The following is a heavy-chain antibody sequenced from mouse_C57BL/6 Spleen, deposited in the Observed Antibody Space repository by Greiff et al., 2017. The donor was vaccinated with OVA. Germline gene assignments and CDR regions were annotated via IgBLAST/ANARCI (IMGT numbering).Heavy chain of an antibody. CDR1: GFTFSDYY. V-gene: IGHV5-16*01. J-gene: IGHJ2*01. D-gene: IGHD3-1*01. CDR2: INYDGSST. Sequence: EVKLVESEGGLVQPGSSMKLSCTASGFTFSDYYMAWVRQVPEKGLEWVANINYDGSSTYYLDSLKSRFIISRDNAKNILYLQMSSLKSEDTATYYCARAAPYYFDYWGQGTTLTVSS. CDR3: ARAAPYYFDY.